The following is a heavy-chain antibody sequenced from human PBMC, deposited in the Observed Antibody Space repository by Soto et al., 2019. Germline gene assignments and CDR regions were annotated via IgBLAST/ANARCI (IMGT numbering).Heavy chain of an antibody. Sequence: SGTLSLTCTVSGGSISSGGYYWSWIRQHPGKGLEWIGYIYYSGSTYYNPSLKSRVTISVDTSKNQFSLKLSSVTAADTAVYYCAKDLPGELLPTCFAPWGQGTLVTVSS. CDR2: IYYSGST. CDR3: AKDLPGELLPTCFAP. D-gene: IGHD1-26*01. J-gene: IGHJ5*02. CDR1: GGSISSGGYY. V-gene: IGHV4-31*03.